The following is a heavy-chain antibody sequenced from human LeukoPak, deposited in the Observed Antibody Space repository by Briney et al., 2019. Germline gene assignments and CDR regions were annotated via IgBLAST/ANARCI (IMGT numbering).Heavy chain of an antibody. J-gene: IGHJ4*02. D-gene: IGHD5-18*01. CDR3: ARSLDTAMVLYFDY. CDR2: IYHSGST. V-gene: IGHV4-38-2*02. CDR1: GYSISSGYY. Sequence: SETLSLTCTVSGYSISSGYYWGWIRQPPGKGLEWIGSIYHSGSTYYNPSLKSRVTISVDTSKNQFSLKLSSVTAADTAVYYCARSLDTAMVLYFDYWGQGTLVTVSS.